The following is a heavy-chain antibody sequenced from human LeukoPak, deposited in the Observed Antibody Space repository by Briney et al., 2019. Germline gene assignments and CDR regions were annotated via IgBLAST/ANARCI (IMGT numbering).Heavy chain of an antibody. Sequence: KPSETLSLTCSVSGGSMSTMSYYWGWIRQAPGKGLEWIGSIYYSGITYHNPSLKSRVTISVDTSKKQFSLELTSVTAADTAVYYCASVGIYSPGIYYYYMDVWGKGTTVTVSS. CDR3: ASVGIYSPGIYYYYMDV. CDR1: GGSMSTMSYY. V-gene: IGHV4-39*07. D-gene: IGHD1-26*01. J-gene: IGHJ6*03. CDR2: IYYSGIT.